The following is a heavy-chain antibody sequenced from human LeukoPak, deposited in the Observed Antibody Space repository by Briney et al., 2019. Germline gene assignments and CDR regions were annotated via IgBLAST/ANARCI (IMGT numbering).Heavy chain of an antibody. Sequence: SETLSLTCAVYGGSFSGYYWSWIRQPPGKGLEWIGEINHSGSTNYNPSLKSRVTMSVDTSKNQFSLKLSSVTAADTAVYYCAREVSAGWRSSGSPSSSGKFDYWGQGTLVTVSS. CDR2: INHSGST. CDR3: AREVSAGWRSSGSPSSSGKFDY. D-gene: IGHD3-22*01. J-gene: IGHJ4*02. V-gene: IGHV4-34*01. CDR1: GGSFSGYY.